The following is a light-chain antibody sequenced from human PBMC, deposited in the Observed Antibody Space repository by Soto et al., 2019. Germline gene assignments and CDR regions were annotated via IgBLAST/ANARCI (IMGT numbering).Light chain of an antibody. CDR3: KHYSTNPRT. V-gene: IGKV4-1*01. CDR2: WAS. J-gene: IGKJ1*01. CDR1: QSVLYSSDNRNY. Sequence: DIVMTQSPDSLAVSLGERATVNCKSGQSVLYSSDNRNYLAWYQQKPGQSPKLLISWASTRESGVPDRFSGSWSGTDFTLTIISLQAEDVAVYFCKHYSTNPRTFGQGTKLEIK.